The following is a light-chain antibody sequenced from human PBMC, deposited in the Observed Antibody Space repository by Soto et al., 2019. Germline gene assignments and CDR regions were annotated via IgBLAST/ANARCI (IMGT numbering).Light chain of an antibody. Sequence: EIVLTQSPGTLSLSPGESAILSCRASQSVSRSYLAWYQQKPGQAPRLLIYGASSRATGIPDRFSGSGSGTEFTLTISSLQSEDFAVYYCQQYYRWPQTFGQGTKVDIK. CDR3: QQYYRWPQT. CDR2: GAS. J-gene: IGKJ1*01. CDR1: QSVSRSY. V-gene: IGKV3-20*01.